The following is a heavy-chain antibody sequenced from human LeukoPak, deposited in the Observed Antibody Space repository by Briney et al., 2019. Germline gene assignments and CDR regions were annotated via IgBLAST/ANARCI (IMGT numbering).Heavy chain of an antibody. CDR2: INPNSGGT. Sequence: GALVKVSCKASGYTFTGYYMHWVRQAPGQGLEWMGWINPNSGGTNYAQKFQGRVTMTRDTSISTAYMELSRLRSDDTAVYYCATSKWLQFPAENDYWGQGTLVTVSS. J-gene: IGHJ4*02. CDR1: GYTFTGYY. V-gene: IGHV1-2*02. CDR3: ATSKWLQFPAENDY. D-gene: IGHD5-24*01.